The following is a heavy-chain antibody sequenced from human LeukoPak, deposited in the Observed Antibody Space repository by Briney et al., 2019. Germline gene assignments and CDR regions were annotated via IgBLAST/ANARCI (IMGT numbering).Heavy chain of an antibody. Sequence: SETLSLTCAVYGGSFSGYYWSWIRQSPGKGLEWIGEMDHSGSINYNPSLKSRVTISVDTSKNQFSLKLSSVTAADTAVYYCARLYDSSGYLFDYWGQGTLVTVSS. D-gene: IGHD3-22*01. J-gene: IGHJ4*02. CDR2: MDHSGSI. V-gene: IGHV4-34*01. CDR3: ARLYDSSGYLFDY. CDR1: GGSFSGYY.